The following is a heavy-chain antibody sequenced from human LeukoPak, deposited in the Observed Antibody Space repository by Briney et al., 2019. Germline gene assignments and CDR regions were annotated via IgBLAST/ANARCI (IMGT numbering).Heavy chain of an antibody. J-gene: IGHJ4*02. D-gene: IGHD3-10*01. CDR3: VLGSPFDY. CDR2: ISSSSRSI. CDR1: GFTFSSYS. V-gene: IGHV3-48*02. Sequence: PGGSPRLSCAASGFTFSSYSMNWVRQAPGKGLEWVSYISSSSRSIYYADSVKGRFTISRDNANNSLSLQMNSLRDKDTAVYYCVLGSPFDYWGQGTLVTVSS.